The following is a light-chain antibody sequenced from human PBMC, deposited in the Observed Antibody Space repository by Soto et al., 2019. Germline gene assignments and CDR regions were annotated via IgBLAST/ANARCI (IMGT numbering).Light chain of an antibody. J-gene: IGLJ1*01. CDR1: SSDVGGYNH. Sequence: QSVLTQPASVSGSPGQSITISCAGTSSDVGGYNHVSWYQHRPGNAPKRIIYEVTKRPSGVSNRFSGSKSGDTASLTISGLQAEDEADYYCSSHTDSITRIFGTGTKVTVL. V-gene: IGLV2-14*01. CDR2: EVT. CDR3: SSHTDSITRI.